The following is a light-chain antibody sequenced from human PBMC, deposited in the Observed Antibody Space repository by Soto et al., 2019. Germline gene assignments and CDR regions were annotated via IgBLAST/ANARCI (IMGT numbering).Light chain of an antibody. CDR3: QQRHMLPIT. CDR1: QSFRGL. J-gene: IGKJ5*01. V-gene: IGKV3-11*01. CDR2: DAY. Sequence: EVVLTQSPVTLSLSPGERATLSCRASQSFRGLLAWYQQKPGQAPRLLIYDAYNRATGIPPRFSGSGSGTDFTLTISSLEPEASAVYYCQQRHMLPITFGQGTRLQMK.